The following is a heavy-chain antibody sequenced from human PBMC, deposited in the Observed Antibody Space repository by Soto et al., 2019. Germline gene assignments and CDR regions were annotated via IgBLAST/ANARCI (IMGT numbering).Heavy chain of an antibody. CDR2: VRRSADTT. Sequence: PGGSLRLSCAASGFTVSSNYAMSWVRQAPGKGLEWVSSVRRSADTTHYADSVKGRFTISRDNSNNTLYLQMSGLRVDDTAIYYCAVDPTGDYVGAFDIWGQGTMVTVSS. J-gene: IGHJ3*02. D-gene: IGHD4-17*01. CDR3: AVDPTGDYVGAFDI. CDR1: GFTVSSNYA. V-gene: IGHV3-23*01.